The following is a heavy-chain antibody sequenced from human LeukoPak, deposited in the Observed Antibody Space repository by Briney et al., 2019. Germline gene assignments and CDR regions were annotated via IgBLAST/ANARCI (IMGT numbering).Heavy chain of an antibody. J-gene: IGHJ4*02. V-gene: IGHV3-48*03. Sequence: PGGSLSLSCAASGFTFSSYEMNWVRQAPGKGLEWVSYISSSGSTIYYADSVKGRFTISRDNAKNSLYLQMNSLRAEDTAVYYCARDSAVAGTGTDDYWGQGTLVTVSS. CDR1: GFTFSSYE. D-gene: IGHD6-19*01. CDR3: ARDSAVAGTGTDDY. CDR2: ISSSGSTI.